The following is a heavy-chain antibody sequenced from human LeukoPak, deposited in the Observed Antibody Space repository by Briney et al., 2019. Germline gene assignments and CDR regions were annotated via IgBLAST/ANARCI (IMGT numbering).Heavy chain of an antibody. CDR2: IYYSGST. CDR3: ARKDYGDCSFDY. V-gene: IGHV4-61*08. CDR1: GGSVSSGGYY. Sequence: SETLSLTCTVSGGSVSSGGYYWSWIRQPPGKGLEWIGYIYYSGSTNYNPSLKSRVTISVDTSKNQFSLKLTSVTAADTAVYYCARKDYGDCSFDYWGQGTLVTVSS. J-gene: IGHJ4*02. D-gene: IGHD4-17*01.